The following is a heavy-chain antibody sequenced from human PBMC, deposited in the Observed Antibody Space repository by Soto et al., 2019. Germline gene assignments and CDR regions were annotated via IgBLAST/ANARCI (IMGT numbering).Heavy chain of an antibody. V-gene: IGHV1-18*01. D-gene: IGHD1-1*01. CDR3: ARGRYGDY. J-gene: IGHJ4*02. CDR2: ISAHNGNT. Sequence: QVHLVQSGAEVKKPGASVKVSCKGSGYDFTTYGITWVRQAPGQGLEWMAWISAHNGNTDYAQKLQGRVTVTIDTSTSTAYMELRSLRSDDTAVYYCARGRYGDYWGQGALGTVSS. CDR1: GYDFTTYG.